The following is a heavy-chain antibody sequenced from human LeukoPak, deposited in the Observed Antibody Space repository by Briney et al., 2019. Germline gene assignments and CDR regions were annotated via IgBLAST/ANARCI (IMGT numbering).Heavy chain of an antibody. J-gene: IGHJ4*02. CDR3: AKGGGSLGY. CDR1: GFTFSHYA. V-gene: IGHV3-23*01. Sequence: PGGSLRLSCAASGFTFSHYAMNWVRQAPGKGLEWVSLVSKEGANTHYADSVKGRFTISRDNSKNTLYLQMDSLRAEDTAVYYCAKGGGSLGYWGQGTLVTVSS. D-gene: IGHD3-10*01. CDR2: VSKEGANT.